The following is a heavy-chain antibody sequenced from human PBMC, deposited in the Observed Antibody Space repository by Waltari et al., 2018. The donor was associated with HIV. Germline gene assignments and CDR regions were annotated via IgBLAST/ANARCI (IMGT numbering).Heavy chain of an antibody. CDR1: GFTFSSYS. D-gene: IGHD1-26*01. V-gene: IGHV3-48*01. CDR3: ARDYSGTYADFDY. Sequence: EVQLVASGGGLVQPGGSLRLSCAASGFTFSSYSMNWVRQAPGKGVGWVSDISSSGSTIYYADSGRGRFTISRDNAKNSLYLQLNSLRAEDTAVYYCARDYSGTYADFDYWGQGTLVTVSS. J-gene: IGHJ4*02. CDR2: ISSSGSTI.